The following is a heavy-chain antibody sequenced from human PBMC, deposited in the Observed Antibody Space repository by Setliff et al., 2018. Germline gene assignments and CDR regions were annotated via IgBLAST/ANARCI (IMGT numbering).Heavy chain of an antibody. V-gene: IGHV4-61*02. CDR1: GGSISSGSYY. Sequence: PSETLSLTCTVSGGSISSGSYYWSWIRQPAGKGLEWIGRIYTSGSTNYNPSLKSRVTISLDTSNNQFSLKLSSVTAADTAVYYCAKDSSYSMIVVVIPFDYWGQGTLVTVSS. CDR3: AKDSSYSMIVVVIPFDY. D-gene: IGHD3-22*01. J-gene: IGHJ4*02. CDR2: IYTSGST.